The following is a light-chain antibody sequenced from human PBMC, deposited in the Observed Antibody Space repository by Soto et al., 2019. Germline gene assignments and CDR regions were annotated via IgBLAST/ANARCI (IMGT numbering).Light chain of an antibody. V-gene: IGLV2-14*01. CDR2: EVV. J-gene: IGLJ1*01. CDR1: SSDVGGYNY. Sequence: QSVLTQPASVSGSPGQSITISCTGTSSDVGGYNYVSWYQQHPGKAPKLMIYEVVNRPSGVSNRFSGSRSGNTASLTISGLQAEDEAEYYCNSYTSSTTFVFGTGTKVTVL. CDR3: NSYTSSTTFV.